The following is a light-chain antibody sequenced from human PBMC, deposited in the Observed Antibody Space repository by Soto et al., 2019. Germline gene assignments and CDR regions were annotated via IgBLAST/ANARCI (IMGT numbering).Light chain of an antibody. CDR3: SSYAGSNYPYV. Sequence: QSALTQPPSASGSPGQSVTISCTGTSSDVGAYDYVSWYQQHPGKAPKLLIYEVTKRPLGVPDRFSGSKSGNAASLTVSGLQAEDEADYYCSSYAGSNYPYVFGTGTKVIVL. V-gene: IGLV2-8*01. CDR1: SSDVGAYDY. CDR2: EVT. J-gene: IGLJ1*01.